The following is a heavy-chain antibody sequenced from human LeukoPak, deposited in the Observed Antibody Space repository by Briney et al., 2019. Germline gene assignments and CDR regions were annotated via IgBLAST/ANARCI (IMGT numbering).Heavy chain of an antibody. V-gene: IGHV3-30*02. CDR1: GFTSSSYG. D-gene: IGHD3-22*01. J-gene: IGHJ4*02. Sequence: GGSLRLSCAASGFTSSSYGMHWVRQAPGKGLEWVAFIRYDGSNKYYADSVKGRFTISRDNSKNTLYLQMNSLRAEDTAVYYCAKGDGYDSSGYDYWGQGTLVTVSS. CDR2: IRYDGSNK. CDR3: AKGDGYDSSGYDY.